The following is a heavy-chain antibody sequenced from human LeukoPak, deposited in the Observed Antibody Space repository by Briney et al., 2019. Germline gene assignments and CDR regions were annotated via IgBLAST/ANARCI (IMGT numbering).Heavy chain of an antibody. CDR2: INHSGST. Sequence: GSLRLSCAASGFTFSSNYMSWVRQAPGKGLEWIGEINHSGSTNYNPSLKSRVTISVDTSKNQFSLKLSSVTAADTAVYYCARDLRGYSSAVDYFDYWGQGTLVTVSS. CDR3: ARDLRGYSSAVDYFDY. D-gene: IGHD6-19*01. J-gene: IGHJ4*02. V-gene: IGHV4-34*01. CDR1: GFTFSSNY.